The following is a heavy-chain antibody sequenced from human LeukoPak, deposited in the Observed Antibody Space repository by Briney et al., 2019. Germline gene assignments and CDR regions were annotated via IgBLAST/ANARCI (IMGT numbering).Heavy chain of an antibody. Sequence: GSVSVSCTASGYTFSGDYIFWVGRAPGQGGEGMGWIHRNSGGTNYAQEFQGRVTMTRDTSITTAYMVLSTLRSDDTAVYYCALIGDHAWFDPWGQGTLVTVSS. CDR2: IHRNSGGT. J-gene: IGHJ5*02. CDR3: ALIGDHAWFDP. CDR1: GYTFSGDY. V-gene: IGHV1-2*02. D-gene: IGHD3-10*01.